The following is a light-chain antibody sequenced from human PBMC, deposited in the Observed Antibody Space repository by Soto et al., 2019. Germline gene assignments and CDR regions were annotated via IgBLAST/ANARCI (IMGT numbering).Light chain of an antibody. Sequence: QPVLPQSPSASASLGASVKLTCTLSSGHSNYAIAWHQQQSEKGPRYLMKLNSDGSHSKGDGIPDRFSGSSSGAERYLTISSLQSEDKADYYCQTWGSGIGGFGGGTKRTVL. V-gene: IGLV4-69*01. J-gene: IGLJ2*01. CDR2: LNSDGSH. CDR1: SGHSNYA. CDR3: QTWGSGIGG.